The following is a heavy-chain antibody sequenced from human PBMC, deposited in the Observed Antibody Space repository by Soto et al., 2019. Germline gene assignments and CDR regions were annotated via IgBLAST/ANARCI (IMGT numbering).Heavy chain of an antibody. V-gene: IGHV3-21*01. CDR3: AKDCVSEDGFDS. Sequence: DVQLLESGGGLVKPGGSLRLSCETSGFNFSDYSMNWVRQAPGEGLEWVAFISSSSSFIYYADSVQGRFSVSRDNARNLMYLEMISLRFEDTATYCCAKDCVSEDGFDSWGQGILVAVTS. D-gene: IGHD2-21*01. CDR1: GFNFSDYS. J-gene: IGHJ4*02. CDR2: ISSSSSFI.